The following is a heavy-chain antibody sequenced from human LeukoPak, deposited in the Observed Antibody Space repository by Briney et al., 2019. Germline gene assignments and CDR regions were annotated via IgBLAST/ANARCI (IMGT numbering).Heavy chain of an antibody. CDR3: ARGYSSSSGRPDY. CDR2: IYASGNT. D-gene: IGHD6-6*01. CDR1: GASVSTTAYF. Sequence: PSQTLSLTCSVSGASVSTTAYFWNWIRQPAGKGLEWIGRIYASGNTHYNPSLKSRVTMSLDTSKNQFSLNMNSVTAADSAVYYCARGYSSSSGRPDYWGQGTLVTVSS. J-gene: IGHJ4*02. V-gene: IGHV4-61*02.